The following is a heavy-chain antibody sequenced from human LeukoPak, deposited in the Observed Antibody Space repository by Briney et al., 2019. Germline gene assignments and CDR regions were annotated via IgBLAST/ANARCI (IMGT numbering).Heavy chain of an antibody. J-gene: IGHJ5*02. CDR2: FDLEDGET. D-gene: IGHD3-10*01. V-gene: IGHV1-24*01. CDR3: ARAANPLWFGDINWFDP. CDR1: GYTLTELS. Sequence: GASVKVSCKVSGYTLTELSMHWVRQALGKGLEWMGGFDLEDGETIYAQKFQGRVTMTEDTSTDTAYMELSSLRSEDTAVYYCARAANPLWFGDINWFDPWGQGTLVTVSS.